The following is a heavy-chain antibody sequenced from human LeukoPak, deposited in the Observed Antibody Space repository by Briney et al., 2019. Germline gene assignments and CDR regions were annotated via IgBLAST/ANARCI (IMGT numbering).Heavy chain of an antibody. V-gene: IGHV3-11*04. CDR2: ISSSGSTI. J-gene: IGHJ4*02. D-gene: IGHD5-18*01. CDR1: GFTFSSYW. Sequence: GGSLRLSCAASGFTFSSYWMSWIRQAPGKGLEWVSYISSSGSTIYYADSVKGRFTISRDNAKNSLYLQMNSLRAEDTAVYYCARSGIGYSYGPYYFDYWGQGTLVTVSS. CDR3: ARSGIGYSYGPYYFDY.